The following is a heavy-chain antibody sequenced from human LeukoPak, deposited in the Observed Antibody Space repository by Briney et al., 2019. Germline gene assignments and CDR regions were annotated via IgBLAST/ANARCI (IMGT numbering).Heavy chain of an antibody. CDR3: ARNLYYYDSSGYYYY. J-gene: IGHJ4*02. D-gene: IGHD3-22*01. CDR2: IYTGGST. V-gene: IGHV3-66*01. Sequence: GGSLRLSCAASGFTFSSYGMHWVRQAPGKGLEWVSAIYTGGSTYYAGSVKGRFTISRDNSKNTLYLQMNSLRAEDTAVYYCARNLYYYDSSGYYYYWGQGTLVTVSS. CDR1: GFTFSSYG.